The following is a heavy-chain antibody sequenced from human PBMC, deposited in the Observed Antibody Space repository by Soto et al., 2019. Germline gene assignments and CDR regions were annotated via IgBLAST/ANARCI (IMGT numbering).Heavy chain of an antibody. CDR1: GYTFTGYY. Sequence: ASVKVSCKASGYTFTGYYMHWVRQAPGQGLEWMGWINPNSGGTNYAQKIQGWVTMTRDTSISTAYMELSRLRSDDTAVYYCARDARGDEAPMDYWGQGTLVTVSS. J-gene: IGHJ4*02. CDR2: INPNSGGT. CDR3: ARDARGDEAPMDY. V-gene: IGHV1-2*04. D-gene: IGHD3-10*01.